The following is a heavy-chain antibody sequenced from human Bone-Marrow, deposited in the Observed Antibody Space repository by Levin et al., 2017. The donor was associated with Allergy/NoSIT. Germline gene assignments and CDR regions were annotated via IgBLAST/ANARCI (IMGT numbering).Heavy chain of an antibody. J-gene: IGHJ4*02. CDR2: ITWNSGSI. Sequence: PGGSLRLSCAASGFRFDDFAMHWVRQPPGKGLEYVSGITWNSGSINYADSVKGRFTISRDNAKNSLYLQMNSLRAEDTALYYCVKDGDYGDPRFDYWGQGTLVTVSS. V-gene: IGHV3-9*01. CDR3: VKDGDYGDPRFDY. CDR1: GFRFDDFA. D-gene: IGHD4-17*01.